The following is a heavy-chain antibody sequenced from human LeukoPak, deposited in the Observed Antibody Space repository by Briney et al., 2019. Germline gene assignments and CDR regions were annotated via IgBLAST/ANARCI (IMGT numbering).Heavy chain of an antibody. D-gene: IGHD6-19*01. J-gene: IGHJ4*02. Sequence: SVKVSCKASGGTFSSYAISWVRQAPGQGLEWMGGIIPIFGTANYAQKFQGRVTIAADESTSTAYMELSSLRSEDTAVYYCASGEQWLVHRYDYWGQGTLVTVSS. V-gene: IGHV1-69*13. CDR2: IIPIFGTA. CDR1: GGTFSSYA. CDR3: ASGEQWLVHRYDY.